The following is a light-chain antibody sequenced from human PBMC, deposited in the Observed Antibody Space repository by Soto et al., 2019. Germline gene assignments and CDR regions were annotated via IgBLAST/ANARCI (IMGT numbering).Light chain of an antibody. Sequence: DIVMTQSPDSLAVSLGERASINCSSSQSVLYSSTNRNYLTWYQQKPGHPPKLLIYWASTRESGVPDRFSGSGSVTDFTLTISSLQTEDVAVYYCQQFYTTPLTFGGGTKVEIK. V-gene: IGKV4-1*01. J-gene: IGKJ4*01. CDR2: WAS. CDR1: QSVLYSSTNRNY. CDR3: QQFYTTPLT.